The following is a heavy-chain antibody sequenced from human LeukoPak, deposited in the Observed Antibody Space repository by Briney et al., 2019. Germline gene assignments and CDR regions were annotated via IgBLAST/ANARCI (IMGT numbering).Heavy chain of an antibody. V-gene: IGHV4-59*01. CDR3: ARVGEYYRHAFDI. Sequence: SETLSLTCTVSGGSISSYYWSWIRQPPGKGLEWIGYIYYSGSTNYSPSLKSRVTISVDTSKNQFSLKLSSVTAADTAVYYCARVGEYYRHAFDIWGQGTMVTVSS. D-gene: IGHD2/OR15-2a*01. CDR1: GGSISSYY. J-gene: IGHJ3*02. CDR2: IYYSGST.